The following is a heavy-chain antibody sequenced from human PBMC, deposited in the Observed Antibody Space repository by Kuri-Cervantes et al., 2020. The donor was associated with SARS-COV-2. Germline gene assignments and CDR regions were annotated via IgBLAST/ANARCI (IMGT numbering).Heavy chain of an antibody. CDR1: GFTFSSYG. J-gene: IGHJ4*02. CDR2: IRYDGSNK. Sequence: GGSLRLSCVASGFTFSSYGMHWVRQAPGKGLEWVAFIRYDGSNKYYADSVKGRFTISRDNSKNTLYLQMNSLRAEDTAVYYCAGGYCSSTSCYIAQRGVDYWGQGTLVTVSS. CDR3: AGGYCSSTSCYIAQRGVDY. D-gene: IGHD2-2*02. V-gene: IGHV3-30*02.